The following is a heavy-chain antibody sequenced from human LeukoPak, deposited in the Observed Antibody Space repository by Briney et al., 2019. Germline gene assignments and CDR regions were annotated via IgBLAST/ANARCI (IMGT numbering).Heavy chain of an antibody. J-gene: IGHJ4*02. CDR3: ARDYDSSGYRGASAFDY. V-gene: IGHV4-4*07. Sequence: PSETLSLTCTVSGGSISSYYWSWIRQPAGKGLEWIGRIYTSGSTNYNPSLKSRVTMSVDTSKNQFSLKLSSVTAADTAVYYCARDYDSSGYRGASAFDYWGQGTLVTVSS. D-gene: IGHD3-22*01. CDR1: GGSISSYY. CDR2: IYTSGST.